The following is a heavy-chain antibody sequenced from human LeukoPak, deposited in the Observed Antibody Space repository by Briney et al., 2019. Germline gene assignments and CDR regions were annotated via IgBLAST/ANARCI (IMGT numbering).Heavy chain of an antibody. D-gene: IGHD1-26*01. CDR3: ARPQSVGAIDY. CDR2: IPYDGSNT. CDR1: GFTFSSYT. Sequence: PGGSLRLSCAASGFTFSSYTMHWVRQAPGKGLEWVAIIPYDGSNTYYADSVKGRFTISRDNSKNTLYLQMNSLRADDTAVYYCARPQSVGAIDYWGREPWSPSPQ. V-gene: IGHV3-30-3*01. J-gene: IGHJ4*02.